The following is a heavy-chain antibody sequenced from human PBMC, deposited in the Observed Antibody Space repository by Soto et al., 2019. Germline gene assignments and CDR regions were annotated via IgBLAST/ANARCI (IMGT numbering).Heavy chain of an antibody. D-gene: IGHD3-22*01. CDR2: ISGYNGNT. Sequence: QVQLVQSGAEVKKPGASVKVSCKASGYTFTIYGISWVRQAPGQGLEWMGWISGYNGNTDYAQNLQDRVTLTTDASTSSVYMELRSLRSDDTAVYYCASVDYYDSSGYYGYWGQGTLINVSS. J-gene: IGHJ4*02. V-gene: IGHV1-18*04. CDR3: ASVDYYDSSGYYGY. CDR1: GYTFTIYG.